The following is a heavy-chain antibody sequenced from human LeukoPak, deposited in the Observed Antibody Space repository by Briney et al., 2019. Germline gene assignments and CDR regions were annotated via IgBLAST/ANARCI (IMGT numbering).Heavy chain of an antibody. D-gene: IGHD3-10*01. Sequence: PGGSLRLSCEASGFTFSNSAMSWVRQAPGKGLEWVSATTGSGGSTFYADSVRGRFIISRDNSKNTLYLQMNTLRAEDTAMYYCAEDLVRGADCWGQGTLVTVSS. J-gene: IGHJ4*02. CDR1: GFTFSNSA. CDR2: TTGSGGST. CDR3: AEDLVRGADC. V-gene: IGHV3-23*01.